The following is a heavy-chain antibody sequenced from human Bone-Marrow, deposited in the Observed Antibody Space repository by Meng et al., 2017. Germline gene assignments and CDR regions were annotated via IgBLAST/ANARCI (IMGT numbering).Heavy chain of an antibody. CDR1: GFSFNTYP. D-gene: IGHD3-3*01. CDR3: VRALNDDLGGTF. J-gene: IGHJ4*02. V-gene: IGHV3-21*01. CDR2: ISSTSNDI. Sequence: GESLKISCAASGFSFNTYPMNWVRQAPGKGLQWVSSISSTSNDIYYADSVKGRFTISRDNAENSLYLQMNSLRADDTAVYFCVRALNDDLGGTFWGQGTLVTVSS.